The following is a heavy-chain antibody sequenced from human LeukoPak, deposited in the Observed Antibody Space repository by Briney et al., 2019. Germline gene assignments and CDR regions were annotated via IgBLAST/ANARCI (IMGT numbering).Heavy chain of an antibody. CDR2: IYSGGGT. CDR1: GFTVSTNY. J-gene: IGHJ4*02. D-gene: IGHD4-17*01. Sequence: PGGSLRLSCAASGFTVSTNYMSWVRQAPGKGLEWASLIYSGGGTYYADSVKGRFTISRDNSRNTLSLQMNILRVDDTAVYYCARGFRSVTTWGYFDYWGQGALVTVSS. V-gene: IGHV3-66*01. CDR3: ARGFRSVTTWGYFDY.